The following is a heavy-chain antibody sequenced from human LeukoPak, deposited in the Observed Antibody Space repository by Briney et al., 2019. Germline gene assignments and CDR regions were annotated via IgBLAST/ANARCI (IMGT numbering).Heavy chain of an antibody. Sequence: PGGSLRLSCAASGLTFSSYPMHWGRQAPGKGLEWVAVISYDGSEKHYADPVKGRFTISRDNSKNTLYLQMNSLRAEDTAVYYCAREGSSGYYPYWGQGILVTVSS. CDR3: AREGSSGYYPY. CDR1: GLTFSSYP. J-gene: IGHJ4*02. V-gene: IGHV3-30-3*01. CDR2: ISYDGSEK. D-gene: IGHD3-22*01.